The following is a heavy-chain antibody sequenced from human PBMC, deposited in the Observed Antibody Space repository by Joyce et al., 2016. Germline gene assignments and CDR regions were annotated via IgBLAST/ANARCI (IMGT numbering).Heavy chain of an antibody. D-gene: IGHD3-3*01. CDR2: IRSKANGDAT. CDR3: SNYDLWSGYSPSRDV. CDR1: GFTLSGSS. V-gene: IGHV3-73*02. Sequence: EVQLVESGGGLVQPGGSLKLSCAVSGFTLSGSSVHWVRQASGKGLEWVDRIRSKANGDATAYAASVKGRFSISRDDSKNTAYLQMNSLKTEDTAVYYCSNYDLWSGYSPSRDVWGQGSTVTVSS. J-gene: IGHJ6*02.